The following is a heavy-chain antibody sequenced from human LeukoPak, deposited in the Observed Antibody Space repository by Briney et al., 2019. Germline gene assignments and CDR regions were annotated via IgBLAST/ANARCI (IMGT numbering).Heavy chain of an antibody. CDR3: ARVVPPTDYGSGSYFWDPYYFDY. CDR2: ISGGGGST. D-gene: IGHD3-10*01. J-gene: IGHJ4*02. V-gene: IGHV3-23*01. Sequence: GGSLRLSCAASGFTFSSYGMSWVRQAPGKGLEWVSAISGGGGSTYYADSVKGRFTISRDNSKNTLYLQMNSLRAEDTDVYYCARVVPPTDYGSGSYFWDPYYFDYWGQGTLVTVSS. CDR1: GFTFSSYG.